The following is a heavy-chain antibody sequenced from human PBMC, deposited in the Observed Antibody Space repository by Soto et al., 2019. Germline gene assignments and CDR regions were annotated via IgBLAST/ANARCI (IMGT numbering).Heavy chain of an antibody. J-gene: IGHJ4*02. Sequence: PGGSLRLSCAASGFTFSSYWMHWVRQVPGKGLLWVSRIDEYGNTINYADSVKGRFTISRDNARNTLYLEMNSLRAEDTALYYSTRDIGGKGAYWGPGTLVTVSS. D-gene: IGHD3-10*01. CDR2: IDEYGNTI. CDR3: TRDIGGKGAY. V-gene: IGHV3-74*01. CDR1: GFTFSSYW.